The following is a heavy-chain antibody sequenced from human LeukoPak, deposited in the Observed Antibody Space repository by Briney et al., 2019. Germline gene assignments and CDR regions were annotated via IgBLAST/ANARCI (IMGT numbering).Heavy chain of an antibody. CDR3: TTDRGITIRPLFDY. Sequence: RGSLRLSCAASGFTFNTAWMSWVRQAPGKGLEWVGHIKGEPDGGTTHYAAPVKGRFFISRDDSKNTLYLYMNSLKSDDTAVYYCTTDRGITIRPLFDYWGQGTLVTVSS. CDR2: IKGEPDGGTT. D-gene: IGHD3-10*01. J-gene: IGHJ4*02. CDR1: GFTFNTAW. V-gene: IGHV3-15*01.